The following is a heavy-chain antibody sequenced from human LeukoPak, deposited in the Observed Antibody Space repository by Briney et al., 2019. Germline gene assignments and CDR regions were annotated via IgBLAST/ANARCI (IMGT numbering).Heavy chain of an antibody. Sequence: GGPLRLSCAPSGFTFSSYGMHWVRQAPGKGLEWVAVIWYDGSNKYYADSVKGRFTIFRDKSKNTLYLQMNSVTAEDTAVYYCASSRWSSTERLDYWGQGTLVTVSS. CDR2: IWYDGSNK. CDR1: GFTFSSYG. V-gene: IGHV3-33*01. CDR3: ASSRWSSTERLDY. D-gene: IGHD6-13*01. J-gene: IGHJ4*02.